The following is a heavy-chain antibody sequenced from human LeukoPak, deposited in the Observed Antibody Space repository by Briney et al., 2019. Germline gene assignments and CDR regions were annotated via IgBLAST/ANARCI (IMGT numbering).Heavy chain of an antibody. D-gene: IGHD3-3*01. V-gene: IGHV3-33*01. CDR1: GFTFSSYG. J-gene: IGHJ3*02. Sequence: GGSLRLSCAASGFTFSSYGMHWVRQAPGKGLEWVAVIWYDGSNKYYADSVKGRFTISRDNSKNTLYLQMNSLGAEDTAVYYCARMDQLRFLEWFATGAFDIWGQGTMVTVSS. CDR2: IWYDGSNK. CDR3: ARMDQLRFLEWFATGAFDI.